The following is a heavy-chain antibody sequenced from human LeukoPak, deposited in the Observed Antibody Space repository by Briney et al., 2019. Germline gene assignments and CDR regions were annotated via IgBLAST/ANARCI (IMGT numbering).Heavy chain of an antibody. CDR3: VRDSTTFRFGY. J-gene: IGHJ4*02. CDR2: IYGDGIT. CDR1: GFTVSSNY. V-gene: IGHV3-53*01. D-gene: IGHD4-11*01. Sequence: GGSLRLSCAASGFTVSSNYMSWVRQAPGKGLEWVSLIYGDGITYYTDSVKGRFTISRDNSKNTLYLQMNSLRDDDTATYYCVRDSTTFRFGYWGQGTLVTVSS.